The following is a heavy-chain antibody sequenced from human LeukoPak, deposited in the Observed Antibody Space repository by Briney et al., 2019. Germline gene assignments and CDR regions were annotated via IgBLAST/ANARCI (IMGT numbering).Heavy chain of an antibody. CDR1: GYSFTSYW. CDR3: ARHGRGSSSSEFDY. CDR2: IYPGDSDT. Sequence: GESLQISSQGSGYSFTSYWIGWVRQMPGKGLEWMGIIYPGDSDTRYSPSFQGQVTISADKSISTAYLQWSSLKASDTAMYYCARHGRGSSSSEFDYGGQGTLVTVSS. V-gene: IGHV5-51*01. D-gene: IGHD6-6*01. J-gene: IGHJ4*02.